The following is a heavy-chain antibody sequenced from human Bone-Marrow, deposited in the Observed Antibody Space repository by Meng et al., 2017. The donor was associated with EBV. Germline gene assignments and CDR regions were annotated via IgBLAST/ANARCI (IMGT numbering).Heavy chain of an antibody. V-gene: IGHV4-4*02. Sequence: QVQVQGSGPGLVKPSGTLSLTCAGSGGSISSSNWWSWVRQPPGKGLEWIGEIYHSGSTNYNPSLKSRVTISVDKSKNRFSLKLSSVTAADTAVYYCARDGGSYRSLDYWGQGTLVTVSS. J-gene: IGHJ4*02. CDR2: IYHSGST. D-gene: IGHD3-16*02. CDR1: GGSISSSNW. CDR3: ARDGGSYRSLDY.